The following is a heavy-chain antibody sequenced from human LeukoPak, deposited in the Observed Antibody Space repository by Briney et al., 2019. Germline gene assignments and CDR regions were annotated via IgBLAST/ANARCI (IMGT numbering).Heavy chain of an antibody. V-gene: IGHV3-23*01. CDR3: ARDGRGGYLDY. Sequence: GGSLRLSCAASGFTFSSYAMSWVRQAPGKGLEWVSAISGSGGSTYYADSVKGRFTISRDNAKKSLYLQMNSLRAEDTAVYYCARDGRGGYLDYWGQGTLVTVSS. CDR2: ISGSGGST. J-gene: IGHJ4*02. CDR1: GFTFSSYA. D-gene: IGHD3-16*01.